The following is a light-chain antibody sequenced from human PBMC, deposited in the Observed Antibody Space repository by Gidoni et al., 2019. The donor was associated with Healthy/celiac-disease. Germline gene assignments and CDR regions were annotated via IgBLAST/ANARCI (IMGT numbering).Light chain of an antibody. V-gene: IGKV3-20*01. Sequence: EILLTQSPGTLSLSPGERATLSCRASQSVSSSYLAWYQQKPGQAPRLLIYGASSRATGIPDRFSGSGAGTDFTLTISRLEPEDFAVYYCQQYGSSPGTFDQGTKVEIK. CDR1: QSVSSSY. CDR2: GAS. J-gene: IGKJ1*01. CDR3: QQYGSSPGT.